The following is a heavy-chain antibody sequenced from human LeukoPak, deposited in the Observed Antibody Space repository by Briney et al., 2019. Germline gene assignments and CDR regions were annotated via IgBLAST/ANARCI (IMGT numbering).Heavy chain of an antibody. D-gene: IGHD2-21*02. CDR3: GTGPSYCGGDCYQMSYYYYGMDV. J-gene: IGHJ6*02. Sequence: ASVKVSCKASGGTFSSYAISWVRQAPGQGLEWMGGIIPIFGTANYAQKFRGRVTITADESTSTAYMELSSLRSEDTAVYYCGTGPSYCGGDCYQMSYYYYGMDVWGQGTTVTVSS. CDR1: GGTFSSYA. V-gene: IGHV1-69*13. CDR2: IIPIFGTA.